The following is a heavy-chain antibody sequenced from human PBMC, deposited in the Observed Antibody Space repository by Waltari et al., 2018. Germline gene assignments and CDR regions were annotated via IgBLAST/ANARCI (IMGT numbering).Heavy chain of an antibody. D-gene: IGHD1-26*01. J-gene: IGHJ6*02. CDR3: ARDAPGPVGANTLYYYYGMDV. CDR2: IYYSGVT. Sequence: QLQLQESGPGLVKPSETLSLTCTVSGGSISSSSYYWGWIRQPPGKGLEWIGSIYYSGVTDYNPSLKSRFTISVDTSKNQFSLKLSSVTAADTAVYYCARDAPGPVGANTLYYYYGMDVWGQGTTVTVSS. CDR1: GGSISSSSYY. V-gene: IGHV4-39*07.